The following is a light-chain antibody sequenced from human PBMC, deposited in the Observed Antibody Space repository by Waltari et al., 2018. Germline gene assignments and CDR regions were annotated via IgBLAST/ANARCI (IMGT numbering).Light chain of an antibody. CDR3: QQYDGEVVT. J-gene: IGKJ4*01. Sequence: ETVLTQSPGTLSLPPGERATLSSRASQSVTSISLTWYQQKLGQAPRLLIYGTSSRATAIPDRFSGSGSGTDFTLTISRLEPEDFAVYYCQQYDGEVVTFGGGTKVEI. CDR1: QSVTSIS. V-gene: IGKV3-20*01. CDR2: GTS.